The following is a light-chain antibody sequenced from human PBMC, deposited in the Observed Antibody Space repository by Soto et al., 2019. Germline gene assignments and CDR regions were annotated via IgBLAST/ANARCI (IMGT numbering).Light chain of an antibody. Sequence: DIQMTQSPSSLSASVGDRVTITCRASQSISTYLNWYQHKPGKAPTLLIYAASSLQSGVPSRFSGSGYGTELTLTLSSRQPEDFDTSYCHHKYSNTAYTFGQGTKVEIK. CDR1: QSISTY. J-gene: IGKJ2*01. V-gene: IGKV1-39*01. CDR3: HHKYSNTAYT. CDR2: AAS.